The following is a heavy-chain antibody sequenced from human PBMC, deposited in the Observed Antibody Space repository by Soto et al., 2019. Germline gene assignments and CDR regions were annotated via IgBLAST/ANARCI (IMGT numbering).Heavy chain of an antibody. V-gene: IGHV3-23*01. CDR3: AKDRRPTAMAVYAFDY. CDR2: ISGSGGST. CDR1: GFTFSSYA. J-gene: IGHJ4*02. D-gene: IGHD5-18*01. Sequence: GGSLRLSCAASGFTFSSYAMSWVRQAPGKGLEWVSAISGSGGSTYYADSVKGRFTISRDNSKNTLYLQMNSLRAEDTAVYYCAKDRRPTAMAVYAFDYWGQGTLVTAPQ.